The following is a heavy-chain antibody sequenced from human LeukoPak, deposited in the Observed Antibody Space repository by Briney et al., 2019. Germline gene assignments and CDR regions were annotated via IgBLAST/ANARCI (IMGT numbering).Heavy chain of an antibody. Sequence: SETLSLTCTVSGGSISSGGYYWSWIRQHPGKGLEWIGYIYYSGSTYYNPSLKSRVTISVDPSKNQFSLKLSSVTAADTAVYYCARVLAYCGGDCSYYFDYWGQGTLVTVSS. CDR3: ARVLAYCGGDCSYYFDY. CDR2: IYYSGST. D-gene: IGHD2-21*02. V-gene: IGHV4-31*03. CDR1: GGSISSGGYY. J-gene: IGHJ4*02.